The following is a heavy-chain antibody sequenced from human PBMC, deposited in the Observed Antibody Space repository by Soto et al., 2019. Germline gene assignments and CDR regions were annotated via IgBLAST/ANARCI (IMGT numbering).Heavy chain of an antibody. CDR3: ARELRFGEDYYGMDV. D-gene: IGHD3-10*01. CDR2: IYYSGST. J-gene: IGHJ6*02. CDR1: GGSISSYF. Sequence: SETLSLTCTVSGGSISSYFWSWIRQHPGKGLEWIGYIYYSGSTYYNPSLKSRVTISVDTSKNQFSLKLSSVTAADTAVYYCARELRFGEDYYGMDVWGQGTTVTVSS. V-gene: IGHV4-59*06.